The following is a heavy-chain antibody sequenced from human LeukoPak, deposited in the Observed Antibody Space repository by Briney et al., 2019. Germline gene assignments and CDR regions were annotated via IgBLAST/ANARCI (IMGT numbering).Heavy chain of an antibody. J-gene: IGHJ1*01. D-gene: IGHD3-9*01. Sequence: GGSLRLSCAASGFTFSSYAMSWVRQAPGKGLEWVSAISGSGGSTYYADSVKGRFTISRDNSKNTLYLQMNSLRAEDTAVYYSAKTIFDWLLEYFQHWGQGTLVTVSS. V-gene: IGHV3-23*01. CDR2: ISGSGGST. CDR1: GFTFSSYA. CDR3: AKTIFDWLLEYFQH.